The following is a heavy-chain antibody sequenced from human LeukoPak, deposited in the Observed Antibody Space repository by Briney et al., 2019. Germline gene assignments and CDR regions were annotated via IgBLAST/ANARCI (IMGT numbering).Heavy chain of an antibody. CDR1: GFTFSSYA. V-gene: IGHV3-30-3*01. CDR2: ISYDGSNK. CDR3: ARDFLISGDAFDI. Sequence: PGRSLRLSCAASGFTFSSYAMHWVRQAPGKGLEWVAVISYDGSNKYYADSVKGRFTISRDNSKNTLYLQMNSLRAEDTAVYYCARDFLISGDAFDIWGQGTMVTVSS. J-gene: IGHJ3*02. D-gene: IGHD2-21*01.